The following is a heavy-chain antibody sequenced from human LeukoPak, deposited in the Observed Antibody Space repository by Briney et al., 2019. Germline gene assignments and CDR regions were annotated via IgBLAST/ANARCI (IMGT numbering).Heavy chain of an antibody. J-gene: IGHJ4*02. V-gene: IGHV4-4*07. CDR2: IYTSGST. CDR1: GGSISSYY. Sequence: SETLSLTCTVSGGSISSYYRSWLRQPAGKGLEWIGRIYTSGSTYYNTSLKSRGTMSVDTSKNQFSLKLSSVPAADTAVYYCVGDYGDYVGYYFDYWGQGTLVTVSS. D-gene: IGHD4-17*01. CDR3: VGDYGDYVGYYFDY.